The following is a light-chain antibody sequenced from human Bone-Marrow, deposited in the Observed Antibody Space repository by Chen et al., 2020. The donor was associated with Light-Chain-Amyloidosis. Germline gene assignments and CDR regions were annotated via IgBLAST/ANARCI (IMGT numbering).Light chain of an antibody. CDR3: QQRSNWPRT. V-gene: IGKV3-11*01. Sequence: ELVLTQSPATLSLSPGERATLSCRASQSVSSSLAWYQQNPGQAPRLLIYDASNRATGIPARFSGSGSVTDFTLTISSLEPEDFAVYYCQQRSNWPRTFGQGTKLEIK. CDR2: DAS. J-gene: IGKJ2*01. CDR1: QSVSSS.